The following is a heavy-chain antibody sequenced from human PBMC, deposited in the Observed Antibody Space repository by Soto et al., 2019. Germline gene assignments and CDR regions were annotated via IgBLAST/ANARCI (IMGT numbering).Heavy chain of an antibody. D-gene: IGHD6-25*01. CDR3: AGDRGSYGMDV. V-gene: IGHV4-31*03. CDR1: GDSVSGGYY. CDR2: VSPFGTP. Sequence: QVQLQESGPGLVKPSQTLSLTCTVSGDSVSGGYYWSWVRQRPRKGLEWIGYVSPFGTPYYSPSLDSRVTISIATAKKQLSLEVRSGTAADTAVYYCAGDRGSYGMDVWGQGTTVTVSS. J-gene: IGHJ6*02.